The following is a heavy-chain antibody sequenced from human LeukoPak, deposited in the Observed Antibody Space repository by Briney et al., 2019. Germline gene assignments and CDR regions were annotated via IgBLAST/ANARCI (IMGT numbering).Heavy chain of an antibody. D-gene: IGHD2/OR15-2a*01. Sequence: GGSLRLSCAASGFTFSSYGMHWVRQAPGKGLEWVAFIRYDGSNKYYADSVKGRFTISRDNSKNTLYLQMNSLRAEDTAVYYCAKDGGTTFFYYYYYYMDVWGKGTTVTISS. CDR3: AKDGGTTFFYYYYYYMDV. CDR1: GFTFSSYG. J-gene: IGHJ6*03. CDR2: IRYDGSNK. V-gene: IGHV3-30*02.